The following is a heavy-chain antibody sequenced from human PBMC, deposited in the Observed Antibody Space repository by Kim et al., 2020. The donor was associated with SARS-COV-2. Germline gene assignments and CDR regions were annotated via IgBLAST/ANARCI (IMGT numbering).Heavy chain of an antibody. CDR1: GFTFFSYS. CDR3: ARGGFCSNGNCYFDY. V-gene: IGHV3-21*01. Sequence: WGSLRLSCAASGFTFFSYSLGWVRQAPGKGPEWVSSITGGRTSYIFYADSVKGRFTISRDNDKKSLFLEMGSLRAEDTAVYFCARGGFCSNGNCYFDYWGQGVLVTVS. D-gene: IGHD2-8*01. J-gene: IGHJ4*02. CDR2: ITGGRTSYI.